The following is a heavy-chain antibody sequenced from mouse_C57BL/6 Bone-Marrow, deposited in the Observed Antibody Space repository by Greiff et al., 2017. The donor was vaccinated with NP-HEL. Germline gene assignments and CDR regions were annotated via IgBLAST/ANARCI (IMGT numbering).Heavy chain of an antibody. Sequence: QVQLQQSGPELVKPGASVKISCKASGYAFSSSWMNWVKQRPGKGLEWIGRIYPGDGDTNYNGKFKGKATLTADKSSSTAYMQLSSLTSEDSAVYFCAREGNVMFAYWGQGTLVTVSA. CDR1: GYAFSSSW. J-gene: IGHJ3*01. V-gene: IGHV1-82*01. CDR3: AREGNVMFAY. CDR2: IYPGDGDT.